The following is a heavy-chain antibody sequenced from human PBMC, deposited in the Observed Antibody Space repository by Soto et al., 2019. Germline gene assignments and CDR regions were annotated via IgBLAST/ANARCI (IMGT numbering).Heavy chain of an antibody. Sequence: QVQLVQSGAEVKKPGASVRVSCKASGYTFITYGINWVRQAPGQGLEWMGWISAYNGNTNYGQKFQGRVTMTTDTSTSTAHMELRSLRSDDTAVYYCARDVVAARSGWFGPWGQGTLVIVSS. D-gene: IGHD6-6*01. CDR1: GYTFITYG. J-gene: IGHJ5*02. CDR3: ARDVVAARSGWFGP. CDR2: ISAYNGNT. V-gene: IGHV1-18*04.